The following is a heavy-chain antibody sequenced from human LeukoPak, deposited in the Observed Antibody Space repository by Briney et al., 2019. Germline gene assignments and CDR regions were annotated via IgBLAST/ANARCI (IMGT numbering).Heavy chain of an antibody. Sequence: PGGSLRLSCAASGFTFSDYYMSWIRQAPGKGLEWVSYISSSSSYTNYADSVKGRFTISRDNAKNSLYLQMNSLRAEDTAVYYCARDTNDSSGYYRLMSFGMVVWGQGTTVTVSS. V-gene: IGHV3-11*06. J-gene: IGHJ6*02. D-gene: IGHD3-22*01. CDR3: ARDTNDSSGYYRLMSFGMVV. CDR2: ISSSSSYT. CDR1: GFTFSDYY.